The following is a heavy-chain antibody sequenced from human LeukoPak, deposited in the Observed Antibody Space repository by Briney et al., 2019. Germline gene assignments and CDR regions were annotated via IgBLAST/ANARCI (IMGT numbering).Heavy chain of an antibody. V-gene: IGHV3-7*02. CDR3: ASGGYYHGY. Sequence: GGSLRLSCAVSGFTFSNYWMSWVRQAPGKGLEWVAKIKQDGGENYYVDSVKGRFTISRDNAKNSLFLQMNNLRAEDTAVYYCASGGYYHGYWGQGTLVTVSS. CDR2: IKQDGGEN. J-gene: IGHJ4*02. CDR1: GFTFSNYW. D-gene: IGHD5-18*01.